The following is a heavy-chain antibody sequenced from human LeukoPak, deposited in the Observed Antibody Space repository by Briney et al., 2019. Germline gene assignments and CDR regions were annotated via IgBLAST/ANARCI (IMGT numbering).Heavy chain of an antibody. CDR3: ARRRRITIFGVVTRDAFDI. Sequence: SETLSLTCAVYGGSFSGYYWSWIRQPPGKGLEWIGEINHSGSTNYNPSLKSRVTISVDTSKNQFSLKLSSVTAADTAVYYCARRRRITIFGVVTRDAFDIWGQGTMVTVSS. CDR1: GGSFSGYY. CDR2: INHSGST. D-gene: IGHD3-3*01. V-gene: IGHV4-34*01. J-gene: IGHJ3*02.